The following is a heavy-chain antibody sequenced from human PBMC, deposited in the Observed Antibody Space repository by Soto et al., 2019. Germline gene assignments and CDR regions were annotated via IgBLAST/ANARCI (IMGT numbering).Heavy chain of an antibody. Sequence: QVQLVESGGGVVQPGRSLRLSCAASGFTVSSYGMHWVRQAPGKGLEWVTFISYDGNNKYYADSVKGRFTISRDNSKNTLYLQMNSLRPEDTAVYYCAKALGELSPESYDYWGQGTLVTVSS. D-gene: IGHD3-16*02. CDR1: GFTVSSYG. CDR2: ISYDGNNK. J-gene: IGHJ4*02. V-gene: IGHV3-30*18. CDR3: AKALGELSPESYDY.